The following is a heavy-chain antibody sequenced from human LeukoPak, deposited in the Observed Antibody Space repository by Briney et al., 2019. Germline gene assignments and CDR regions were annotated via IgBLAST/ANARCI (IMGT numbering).Heavy chain of an antibody. J-gene: IGHJ6*02. V-gene: IGHV3-64*02. CDR2: ISTTGSTT. CDR3: ARGNYYGMDV. Sequence: GGSLRLSCAVSGFIFSNYDMHWVRQATGKGLEYVSVISTTGSTTYYADSVKGRFTISRDNSKNTLYLQTGSLRPEDMAVYYCARGNYYGMDVWGQGTTVTVSS. CDR1: GFIFSNYD.